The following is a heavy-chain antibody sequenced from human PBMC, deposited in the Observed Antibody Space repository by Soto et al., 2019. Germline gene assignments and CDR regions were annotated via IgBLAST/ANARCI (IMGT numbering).Heavy chain of an antibody. CDR1: GFTFSSYG. D-gene: IGHD5-12*01. V-gene: IGHV3-33*01. CDR3: ARGYSGYDYDYYYYSMDV. J-gene: IGHJ6*02. Sequence: GGSLRLSCAASGFTFSSYGMHWVRQAPGKGLEWVAVIWYDGSNKYYADSVKGRFTISRDNSKNTLYLQMNSLRAEDTAVYYCARGYSGYDYDYYYYSMDVWGQGTTVTVSS. CDR2: IWYDGSNK.